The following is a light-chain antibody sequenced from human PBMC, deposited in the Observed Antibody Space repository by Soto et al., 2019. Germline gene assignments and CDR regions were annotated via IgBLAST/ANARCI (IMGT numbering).Light chain of an antibody. Sequence: DIQMTQSPSTLSASVGDRVTITCRASQSISSRLAWYQQKPGKAPKLLIYKASSLESGVPSRFSGSESETEFTLIISTLQPDDLATYYCQQYNSYPWTFGQGTKVETK. CDR3: QQYNSYPWT. V-gene: IGKV1-5*03. CDR2: KAS. J-gene: IGKJ1*01. CDR1: QSISSR.